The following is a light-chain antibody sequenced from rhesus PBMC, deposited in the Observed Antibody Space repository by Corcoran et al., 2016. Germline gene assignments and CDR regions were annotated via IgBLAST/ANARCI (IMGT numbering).Light chain of an antibody. Sequence: QAALTQPRPVSGSPGQSVTISCTGTSRDIGGYNYVSWYQHHPGTAPKLMIYEVNKRPSGVSDRFSGSKSANTASLTISGLQAEDEADYYCSSFAGNNTYIFGGGTRLTVL. V-gene: IGLV2-32*02. CDR3: SSFAGNNTYI. J-gene: IGLJ1*01. CDR1: SRDIGGYNY. CDR2: EVN.